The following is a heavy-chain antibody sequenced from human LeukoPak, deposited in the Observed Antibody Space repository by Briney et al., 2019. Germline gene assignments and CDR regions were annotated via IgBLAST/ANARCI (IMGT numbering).Heavy chain of an antibody. D-gene: IGHD3-9*01. CDR2: ISGSGGST. V-gene: IGHV3-23*01. J-gene: IGHJ4*02. Sequence: PGGSLRLSCAASGFTFSSYAMSWVRQAPGKGLEWVSAISGSGGSTYYADSVKGRFTISRDNSKNTLYLQMNSLRAEDTAVYYCVKVRDVLRYFDWLSTDFDYWGQGTLVTVSS. CDR1: GFTFSSYA. CDR3: VKVRDVLRYFDWLSTDFDY.